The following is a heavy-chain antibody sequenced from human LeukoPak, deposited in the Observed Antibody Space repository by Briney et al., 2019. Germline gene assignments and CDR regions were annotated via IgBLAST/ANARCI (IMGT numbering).Heavy chain of an antibody. J-gene: IGHJ4*02. CDR3: ARGIAVVPAATRGYYFDY. D-gene: IGHD2-2*01. Sequence: SETLSLPCAVYGGSFSGYYWSWIRQPPGKGLEWIGEINHSGSTNYNPSLKSRVTISVDTSKNQFSLKLSSVTAADTAVYYCARGIAVVPAATRGYYFDYWGRGTLVTVSS. V-gene: IGHV4-34*01. CDR1: GGSFSGYY. CDR2: INHSGST.